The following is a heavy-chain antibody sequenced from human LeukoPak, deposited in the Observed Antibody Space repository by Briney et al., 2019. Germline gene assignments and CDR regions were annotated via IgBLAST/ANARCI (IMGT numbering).Heavy chain of an antibody. V-gene: IGHV3-23*01. Sequence: RGSLRLSCVASGFTFTSHAINWVRQAPGKGLEWVSTVSGNGVYTYYADSVKGRFTVSRDNSKNTLDLQMNSLRAEDTAVYYCARDRARFEVAAPFDYWGQGTLVTVPS. CDR2: VSGNGVYT. D-gene: IGHD2-15*01. J-gene: IGHJ4*02. CDR3: ARDRARFEVAAPFDY. CDR1: GFTFTSHA.